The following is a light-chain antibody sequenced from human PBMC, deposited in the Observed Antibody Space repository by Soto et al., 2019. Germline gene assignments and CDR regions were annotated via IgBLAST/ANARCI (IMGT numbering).Light chain of an antibody. CDR3: QQYGSSPWT. Sequence: EIVLTQSPGTLSLFPGERATLSCRASQSVSNSYVAWYQQKLGQAPRLLIYGASRRASSRATGIPDRFSGSGSGTDFTLTISRLEPEDLAVYYCQQYGSSPWTFGQGTKVEIK. V-gene: IGKV3-20*01. CDR1: QSVSNSY. J-gene: IGKJ1*01. CDR2: GASRRAS.